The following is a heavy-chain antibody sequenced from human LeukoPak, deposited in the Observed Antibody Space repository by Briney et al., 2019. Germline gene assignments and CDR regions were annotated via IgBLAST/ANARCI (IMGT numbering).Heavy chain of an antibody. CDR1: GGSISSYY. CDR2: TSYSGRT. Sequence: PSETLSLTCTVSGGSISSYYWSWIRQPPGKGLEWIGYTSYSGRTNYNPSLKSRVTISVDTSKSQISLKVTSVTAADTAVYYCAALYSGYEFDFWGQGILVIVSS. D-gene: IGHD5-12*01. CDR3: AALYSGYEFDF. V-gene: IGHV4-59*01. J-gene: IGHJ4*02.